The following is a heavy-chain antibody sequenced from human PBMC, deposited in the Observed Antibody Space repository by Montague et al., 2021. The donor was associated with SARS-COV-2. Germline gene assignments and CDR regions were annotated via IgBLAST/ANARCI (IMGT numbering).Heavy chain of an antibody. D-gene: IGHD1-7*01. Sequence: SLRLSCAASGFTFIGYCMSWVRQTPGKGLELVSVLRDSDGATYYADSVNGRFTISRDTSKNTLFLQMNSLRADDSALYYCAKGAFSYGMNFMDPWGQGTLVTVSS. V-gene: IGHV3-23*01. CDR2: LRDSDGAT. J-gene: IGHJ5*02. CDR3: AKGAFSYGMNFMDP. CDR1: GFTFIGYC.